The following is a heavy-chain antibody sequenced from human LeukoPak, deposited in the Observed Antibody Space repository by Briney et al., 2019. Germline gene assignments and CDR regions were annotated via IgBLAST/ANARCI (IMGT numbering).Heavy chain of an antibody. J-gene: IGHJ4*02. CDR1: GFTFDDYA. CDR3: AKSIAAAAPFDY. V-gene: IGHV3-9*01. Sequence: GGSLRLSCAASGFTFDDYAMHWVRQAPGKGLEWVSGISWNSGSIGYADSMKGRFTISRDNAKNSLYLQMNSLRADDTALYYCAKSIAAAAPFDYWGQGTLVTVSS. D-gene: IGHD6-13*01. CDR2: ISWNSGSI.